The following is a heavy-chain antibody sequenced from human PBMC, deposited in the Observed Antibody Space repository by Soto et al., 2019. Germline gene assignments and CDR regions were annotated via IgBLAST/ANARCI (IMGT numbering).Heavy chain of an antibody. J-gene: IGHJ6*02. CDR3: ATLQWELLPGQAYYYYGLDV. V-gene: IGHV1-24*01. CDR1: GYTLTELS. CDR2: FDPEDGET. Sequence: SVKVSCKVSGYTLTELSMHWVRQAPGKGLEWMGGFDPEDGETIYAQKFQGRVTMTEDTSTDTAYMELSSLRSEDTAVYYCATLQWELLPGQAYYYYGLDVWGQGTTVTVSS. D-gene: IGHD1-26*01.